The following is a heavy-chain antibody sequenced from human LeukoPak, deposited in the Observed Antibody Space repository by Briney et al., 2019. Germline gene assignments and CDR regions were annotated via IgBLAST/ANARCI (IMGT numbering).Heavy chain of an antibody. CDR1: GGSISSGSYY. Sequence: PSETLSLTCTVSGGSISSGSYYWSGIRQPAGKGLEWIGRIYTSGSTNYNPSLKSRVTISVDTSKNQFSLKLSSVTAADTAVYYCARDRPRSGIDYWGQGTLVTVSS. V-gene: IGHV4-61*02. J-gene: IGHJ4*02. CDR3: ARDRPRSGIDY. D-gene: IGHD2-15*01. CDR2: IYTSGST.